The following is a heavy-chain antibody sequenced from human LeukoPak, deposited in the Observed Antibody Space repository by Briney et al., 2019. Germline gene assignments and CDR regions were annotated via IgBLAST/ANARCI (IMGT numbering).Heavy chain of an antibody. V-gene: IGHV1-18*01. CDR1: GYTFTNYG. CDR3: AREYSGYDWDYYYMDV. Sequence: ASVKVSCKASGYTFTNYGINWLRQAPGQGLEWMGWISAYNGNTNYAQRLQGRVTMTTDTSTSTAYMELRSLRSDDTAVYYCAREYSGYDWDYYYMDVWGKGTTVTVSS. J-gene: IGHJ6*03. CDR2: ISAYNGNT. D-gene: IGHD5-12*01.